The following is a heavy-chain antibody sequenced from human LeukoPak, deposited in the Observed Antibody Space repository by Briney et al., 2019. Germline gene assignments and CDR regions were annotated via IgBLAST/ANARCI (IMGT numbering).Heavy chain of an antibody. V-gene: IGHV3-33*06. D-gene: IGHD6-13*01. CDR2: IWYDGSNE. CDR1: GFTFSHYG. J-gene: IGHJ4*02. Sequence: GESLRLSCAASGFTFSHYGMHWVRQAPGKGLEWVAVIWYDGSNEYYADSVKGQFTISRDNSKNTLYLQMNSLRAEDTAVYYCAKEKSSSWYYFDYWGQGTLVTVSS. CDR3: AKEKSSSWYYFDY.